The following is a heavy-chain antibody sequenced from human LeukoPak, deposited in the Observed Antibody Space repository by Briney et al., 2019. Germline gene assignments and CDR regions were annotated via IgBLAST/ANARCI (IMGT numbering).Heavy chain of an antibody. V-gene: IGHV1-69*05. Sequence: SVEGFCQASGGTFSRYSFSWVRQAPGQGLEWIGGIIPIFGTANYAQKFQGRVTITTDESTSTAYMELSSLRSEDTAVYYCARADSGTMGAVDYWGQGTLVTVSS. CDR3: ARADSGTMGAVDY. CDR2: IIPIFGTA. D-gene: IGHD1-7*01. J-gene: IGHJ4*02. CDR1: GGTFSRYS.